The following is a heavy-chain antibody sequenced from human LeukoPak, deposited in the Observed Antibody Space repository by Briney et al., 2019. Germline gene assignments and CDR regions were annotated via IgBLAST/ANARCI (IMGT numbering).Heavy chain of an antibody. CDR2: ISGSGGST. V-gene: IGHV3-23*01. CDR3: ARFTGYYDSSGYLDY. D-gene: IGHD3-22*01. Sequence: PGGSLRLSCAASGFTFSSYAMSWVRQAPGKGLEWVSAISGSGGSTYYADSVKGRFTISRDNSKNTLYPQMNSLRAEDTAVYYCARFTGYYDSSGYLDYWGQGTLVTVSS. CDR1: GFTFSSYA. J-gene: IGHJ4*02.